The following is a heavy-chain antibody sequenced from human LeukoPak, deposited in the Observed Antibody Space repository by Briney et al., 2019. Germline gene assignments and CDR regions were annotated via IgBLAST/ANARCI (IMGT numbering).Heavy chain of an antibody. CDR3: ARDSGADIVVVPAASDY. D-gene: IGHD2-2*01. CDR1: GGTFSSYA. V-gene: IGHV1-69*06. J-gene: IGHJ4*02. CDR2: IIPIFGTA. Sequence: SVKVSCKASGGTFSSYAISWVRQPPGQGLEWMGGIIPIFGTANYAQKFQGRVTITADKSTSTAYMELRSLRSEDTAVYYCARDSGADIVVVPAASDYWGQGTLVTVSS.